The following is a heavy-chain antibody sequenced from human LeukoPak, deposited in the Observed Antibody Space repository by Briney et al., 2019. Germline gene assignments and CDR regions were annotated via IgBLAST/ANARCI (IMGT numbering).Heavy chain of an antibody. J-gene: IGHJ4*02. CDR2: INPSGGST. V-gene: IGHV1-46*01. CDR1: GYTFTSYG. CDR3: ARTGGETRSTSCYTD. Sequence: ASVKVSCKASGYTFTSYGISWVRQAPGQGLEWMGIINPSGGSTSYAQKFQGRVTMTRDTSTSTVYMELSSLRSEDTAVYYCARTGGETRSTSCYTDWGQGTLVTVSS. D-gene: IGHD2-2*02.